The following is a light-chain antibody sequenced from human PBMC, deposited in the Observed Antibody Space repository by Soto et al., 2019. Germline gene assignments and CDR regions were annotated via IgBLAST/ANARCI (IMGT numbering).Light chain of an antibody. CDR1: GSNIGAPYD. J-gene: IGLJ2*01. V-gene: IGLV1-40*01. CDR3: ASWDDNLNGVV. CDR2: DNN. Sequence: QSVLTQPPSLSGAPGQRVTISCTGSGSNIGAPYDVHWYQHLPGTAPKLLIYDNNKRPSGVPGRFSDSKSGTSASLAISGLQSEDEADYYCASWDDNLNGVVFGGGTKLTVL.